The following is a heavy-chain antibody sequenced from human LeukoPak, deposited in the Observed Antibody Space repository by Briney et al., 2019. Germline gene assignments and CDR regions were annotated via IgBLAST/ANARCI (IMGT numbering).Heavy chain of an antibody. CDR2: IYYSGST. J-gene: IGHJ4*02. Sequence: SETLSLTCTVSGGSISSSSYFWGWIRQPPGKGLEWIGSIYYSGSTYYNPSFKSRVTMSVDRSKNQFSLNLRSVTAADTAVYYCARHRGIAVAAVDYWGQGTLVTVSS. CDR1: GGSISSSSYF. D-gene: IGHD6-19*01. CDR3: ARHRGIAVAAVDY. V-gene: IGHV4-39*01.